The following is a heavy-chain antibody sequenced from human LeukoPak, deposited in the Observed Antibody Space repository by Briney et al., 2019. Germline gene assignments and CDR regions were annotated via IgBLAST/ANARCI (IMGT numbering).Heavy chain of an antibody. Sequence: GGSLRLSCEASGFTFSTYSMSWVRQAPGKGPEWVSSISSSSSYRYYADSVKGRFTMSRDNSKNTLYLQMNSLRAEDTAVYYCAKRAAGNYFDYWGQGTLVTVSS. V-gene: IGHV3-23*01. CDR3: AKRAAGNYFDY. CDR1: GFTFSTYS. J-gene: IGHJ4*02. CDR2: ISSSSSYR. D-gene: IGHD6-25*01.